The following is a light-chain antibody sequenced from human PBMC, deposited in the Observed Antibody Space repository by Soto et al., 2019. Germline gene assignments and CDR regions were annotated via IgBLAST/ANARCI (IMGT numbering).Light chain of an antibody. CDR3: SSYTSSSTPYV. V-gene: IGLV2-14*01. CDR2: EVS. J-gene: IGLJ1*01. Sequence: QPASVSGSPGQSITISCTGTSSDVGGYNYVSWYQQHPGKAPKLMIYEVSNRPSGVSNRFSGSKSGNTASLTISGLQAEDEADYYCSSYTSSSTPYVFGTGTKVTV. CDR1: SSDVGGYNY.